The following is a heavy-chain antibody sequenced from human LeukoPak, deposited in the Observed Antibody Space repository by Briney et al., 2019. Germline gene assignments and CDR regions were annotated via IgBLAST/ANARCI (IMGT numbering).Heavy chain of an antibody. CDR2: ISSSSSYI. D-gene: IGHD3-22*01. CDR3: ARDPPRIYYDATLEDY. Sequence: PGGSLRLSCAASGFTFSSYSMNWVRQAPGKGLEWVSSISSSSSYIYYADSVKGRFTISRDNAKNSLYLQMNSLRAEDTAVYYCARDPPRIYYDATLEDYWGQGTLVTVSS. J-gene: IGHJ4*02. CDR1: GFTFSSYS. V-gene: IGHV3-21*01.